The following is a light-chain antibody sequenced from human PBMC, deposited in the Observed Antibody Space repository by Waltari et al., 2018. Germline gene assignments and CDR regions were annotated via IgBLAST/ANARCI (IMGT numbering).Light chain of an antibody. CDR1: QRISFS. V-gene: IGKV1-39*01. Sequence: DIHMTQSPSPLSASIGASVTITCRASQRISFSLNWYQQVPGKAPKLLIYASSFSQIDVPSRFTGSGSGTDVTLTSTGLQPEDCATYCCQQSYSLPVTFGPGTRVDVK. CDR3: QQSYSLPVT. J-gene: IGKJ3*01. CDR2: ASS.